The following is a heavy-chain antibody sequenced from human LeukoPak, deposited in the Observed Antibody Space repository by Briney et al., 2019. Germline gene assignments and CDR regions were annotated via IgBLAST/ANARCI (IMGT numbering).Heavy chain of an antibody. CDR2: IYHSGST. V-gene: IGHV4-38-2*01. Sequence: LICSIYHSGSTYYNPPLKSRVTISVDTSKNQFSLKLSSVTAADMAVYYCARQGPAAPFDPWGQGTLVTVSS. J-gene: IGHJ5*02. D-gene: IGHD2-2*01. CDR3: ARQGPAAPFDP.